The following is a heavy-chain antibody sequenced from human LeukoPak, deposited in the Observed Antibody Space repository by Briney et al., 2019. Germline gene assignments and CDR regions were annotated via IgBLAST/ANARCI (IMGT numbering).Heavy chain of an antibody. D-gene: IGHD4-23*01. CDR2: ISYDGSNK. J-gene: IGHJ4*02. CDR1: GFTFSSYG. Sequence: GGSLRLSCAASGFTFSSYGMHWVRQAPGKGLEWVAVISYDGSNKYYADSVKGRFTISRDNSKNTLYLQMNSLRAEDTAVYYCARAGDYGGAYFDYWGQGTLVTVSS. CDR3: ARAGDYGGAYFDY. V-gene: IGHV3-30*03.